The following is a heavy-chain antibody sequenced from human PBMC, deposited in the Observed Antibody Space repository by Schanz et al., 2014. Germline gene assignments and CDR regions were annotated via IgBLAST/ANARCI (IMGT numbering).Heavy chain of an antibody. J-gene: IGHJ4*01. CDR2: ISASGGST. CDR1: GFTFGSYG. Sequence: EVQLLDSGGGLVQPGGSLRLSCAASGFTFGSYGMSWVRQAPGKGLEWVSTISASGGSTYYADSVKGRFTISRDNSKNILYLQMNSLRAEDTAVYYCAREQIMAAAGLVDYWGHGTLXTVSS. V-gene: IGHV3-23*01. CDR3: AREQIMAAAGLVDY. D-gene: IGHD6-13*01.